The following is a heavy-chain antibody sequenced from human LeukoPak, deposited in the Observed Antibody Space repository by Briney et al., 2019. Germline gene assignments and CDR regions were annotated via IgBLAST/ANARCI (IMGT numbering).Heavy chain of an antibody. J-gene: IGHJ4*02. V-gene: IGHV4-39*01. Sequence: SETLSLTCTVSGGSISSSSYYWGWIRRPPGKGLEWIGSIYYSGNTYYSASLKSQVSISIDTSKNQFSLRLTSVTAADTAVYYCARQTGSGLFILPGGQGTLVTVSS. CDR2: IYYSGNT. CDR1: GGSISSSSYY. D-gene: IGHD3/OR15-3a*01. CDR3: ARQTGSGLFILP.